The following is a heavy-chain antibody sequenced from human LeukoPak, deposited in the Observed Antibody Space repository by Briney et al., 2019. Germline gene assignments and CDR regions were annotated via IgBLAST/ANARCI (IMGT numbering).Heavy chain of an antibody. Sequence: ASVKVSCKASGYTFTSYGISWVRQAPGQGLEWMGWISAYNGNTNYAQKLQGRVTMTTDTSTSTAYMELRSLRSDDTAVYYCARDLPLYYYDSSGYYYADYWGQGTLVTVSS. CDR1: GYTFTSYG. CDR3: ARDLPLYYYDSSGYYYADY. J-gene: IGHJ4*02. CDR2: ISAYNGNT. V-gene: IGHV1-18*01. D-gene: IGHD3-22*01.